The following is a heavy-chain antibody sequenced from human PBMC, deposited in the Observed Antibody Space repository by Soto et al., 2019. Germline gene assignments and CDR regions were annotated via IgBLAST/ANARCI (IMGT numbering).Heavy chain of an antibody. CDR2: INPNSGGT. D-gene: IGHD5-12*01. V-gene: IGHV1-2*04. CDR3: ARGPGYSGYDPTLYYYYGMDV. CDR1: GYTFSNFG. J-gene: IGHJ6*02. Sequence: GASVKVSCKASGYTFSNFGISWVRQAPGQGLEWMGWINPNSGGTNYAQKFQGWVTMTRDTSISTAYMELSRLRSDDTAVYYCARGPGYSGYDPTLYYYYGMDVWGQGTTVTVSS.